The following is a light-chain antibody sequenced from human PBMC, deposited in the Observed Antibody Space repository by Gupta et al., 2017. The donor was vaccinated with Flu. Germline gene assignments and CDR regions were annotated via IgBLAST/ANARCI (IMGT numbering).Light chain of an antibody. CDR1: QSISSY. CDR2: DAS. Sequence: EIELTQSPATLSLSPGERATITCRASQSISSYLAWYQQKPGQAPKLLIYDASSLATGVPSRFSGSGSGTDFTLTISSLQPEDFAVYYCQQCYSKPLTFGQGTKMEIK. V-gene: IGKV3-11*01. J-gene: IGKJ2*01. CDR3: QQCYSKPLT.